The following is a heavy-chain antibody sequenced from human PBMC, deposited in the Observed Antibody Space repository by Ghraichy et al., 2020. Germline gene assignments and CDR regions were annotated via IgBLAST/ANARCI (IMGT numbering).Heavy chain of an antibody. CDR3: ARDNADSSGYTDAFDI. Sequence: SETLSLTCTVSGGSISSYYWSWIRQPPGKGLEWIGYIYYSGSTNYNPSLKSRVTISVDTSKNQFSLKLSSVTAADTAVYYCARDNADSSGYTDAFDIWGQGTMVTVSS. CDR1: GGSISSYY. D-gene: IGHD3-22*01. CDR2: IYYSGST. V-gene: IGHV4-59*01. J-gene: IGHJ3*02.